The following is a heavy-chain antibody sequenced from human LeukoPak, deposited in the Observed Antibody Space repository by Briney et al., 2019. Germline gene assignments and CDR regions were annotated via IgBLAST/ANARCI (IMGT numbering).Heavy chain of an antibody. J-gene: IGHJ6*03. CDR2: IYHSGST. D-gene: IGHD5-12*01. Sequence: PSETLSLTCAVSGYSISSCYYWGWIRPPPGKGPEWIGSIYHSGSTYYNPSLTSRVTISGDKSKNQFSLQLSSVTAADTAVYYCARERSGYSGYEGYYYYMDVWGKGTTVTVSS. CDR3: ARERSGYSGYEGYYYYMDV. V-gene: IGHV4-38-2*02. CDR1: GYSISSCYY.